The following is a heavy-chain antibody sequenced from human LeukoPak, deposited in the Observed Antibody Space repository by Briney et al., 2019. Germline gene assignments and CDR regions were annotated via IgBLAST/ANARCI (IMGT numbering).Heavy chain of an antibody. J-gene: IGHJ4*02. D-gene: IGHD2-21*02. Sequence: ASVKVSCKASGYTFTSYDINWVRQATGQGLEWMGWMNPNSGNTGYAQKFQGRVTMTRNTSISTAYMELRSLRSDDTAVYYCARAPLGDATPSGYWGQGTLVTVSS. CDR3: ARAPLGDATPSGY. CDR1: GYTFTSYD. V-gene: IGHV1-8*01. CDR2: MNPNSGNT.